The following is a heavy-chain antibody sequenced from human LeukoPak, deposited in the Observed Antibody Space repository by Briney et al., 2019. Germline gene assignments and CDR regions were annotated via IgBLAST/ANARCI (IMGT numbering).Heavy chain of an antibody. CDR1: GFTFSSYS. CDR3: ARDRLHYGEYEKTFDY. V-gene: IGHV3-48*01. Sequence: GGSLRLSCAASGFTFSSYSMNWDRQAPGKGLEWVSYISYSSSTIYYADSVKGRFTISRDNGKNSLYLQMNSLRAEDTAVYYCARDRLHYGEYEKTFDYWGQGTLVTVSS. D-gene: IGHD4-17*01. CDR2: ISYSSSTI. J-gene: IGHJ4*02.